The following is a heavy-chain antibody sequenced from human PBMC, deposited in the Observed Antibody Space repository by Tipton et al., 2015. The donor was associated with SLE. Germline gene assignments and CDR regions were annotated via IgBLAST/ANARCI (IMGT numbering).Heavy chain of an antibody. V-gene: IGHV3-30*04. Sequence: SLRLSCAASGFTFNSYAIHWVRQAPGKGLEWVALISYDGSQKYNADAVKGRFTISRDNSKNTLYLQMNSLRTEDTALYYCATSIYEFWTRWGQGTLVTVSS. J-gene: IGHJ4*02. CDR2: ISYDGSQK. CDR3: ATSIYEFWTR. D-gene: IGHD3-3*01. CDR1: GFTFNSYA.